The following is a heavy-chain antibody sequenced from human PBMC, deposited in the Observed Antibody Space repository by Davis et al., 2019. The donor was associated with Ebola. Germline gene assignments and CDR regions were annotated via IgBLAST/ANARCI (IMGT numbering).Heavy chain of an antibody. V-gene: IGHV4-34*01. D-gene: IGHD1-1*01. J-gene: IGHJ4*01. CDR3: ARGNWNYFEY. CDR2: IYHSGST. Sequence: SETLSLTCAVYGGSISSYYWSWIRQPPGKGLEWIGYIYHSGSTYYNPSLKSRVTISVDRSKNQFSLKLHSVTAADTAVYYCARGNWNYFEYWGQRTLVIVSS. CDR1: GGSISSYY.